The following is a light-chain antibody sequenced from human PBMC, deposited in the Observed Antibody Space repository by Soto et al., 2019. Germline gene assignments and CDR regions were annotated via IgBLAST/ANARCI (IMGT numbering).Light chain of an antibody. CDR1: QSISSY. J-gene: IGKJ4*01. CDR3: QQSRRTPLT. V-gene: IGKV1-39*01. CDR2: AAS. Sequence: DIHMTQSPSSLSASVGDSVTITCRASQSISSYLNWYQQKPGKAPKFLIYAASSLQSGVPSRCSGSGSGTDFTLTISSLQPEDFATYYCQQSRRTPLTFGGGTKVEIK.